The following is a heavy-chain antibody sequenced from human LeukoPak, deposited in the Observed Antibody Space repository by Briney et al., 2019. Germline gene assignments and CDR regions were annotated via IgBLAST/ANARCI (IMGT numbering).Heavy chain of an antibody. CDR1: GGSLSGYY. D-gene: IGHD2-2*01. V-gene: IGHV4-34*01. CDR3: ARGNEDDLVVVPAAMERYYFDY. CDR2: INHSGST. J-gene: IGHJ4*02. Sequence: SETLSLTCAVYGGSLSGYYWSWIRQPPGKGLEWIGEINHSGSTNYNPSLKSRVTISVDTSKNQFSLKLSSVTAADTAVYYCARGNEDDLVVVPAAMERYYFDYWGQGTLVTVSS.